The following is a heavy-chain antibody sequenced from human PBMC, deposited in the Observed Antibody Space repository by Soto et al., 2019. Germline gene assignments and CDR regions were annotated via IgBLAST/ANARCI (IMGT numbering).Heavy chain of an antibody. D-gene: IGHD2-15*01. CDR2: IKQDGSEK. V-gene: IGHV3-7*01. J-gene: IGHJ5*02. Sequence: EVQLVESGGGLVQPGGSLRLSCAASGFTFSSYWMSWVRQAPGKGLEWVANIKQDGSEKYYVDSVKGRFTISRDNAKNSLYLQMNSLRAEDAAVYYCARDLAYCSGGSCNHPNWFDPWGQGTLVTVSS. CDR3: ARDLAYCSGGSCNHPNWFDP. CDR1: GFTFSSYW.